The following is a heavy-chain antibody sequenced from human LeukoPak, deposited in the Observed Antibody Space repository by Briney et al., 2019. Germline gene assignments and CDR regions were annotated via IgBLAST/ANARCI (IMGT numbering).Heavy chain of an antibody. V-gene: IGHV1-46*01. CDR2: INPSGGST. CDR3: AREGFIAGYNWNYVHAAQGPRRPFDY. CDR1: GYTFTTYY. J-gene: IGHJ4*02. D-gene: IGHD1-7*01. Sequence: GASVKVSCKASGYTFTTYYIHWLRQAPGQGLEWMGIINPSGGSTSYAQKFQGRVTMTRDMSTSTVYMELSSLRSEDTAVYYCAREGFIAGYNWNYVHAAQGPRRPFDYWGQGTLVTVSS.